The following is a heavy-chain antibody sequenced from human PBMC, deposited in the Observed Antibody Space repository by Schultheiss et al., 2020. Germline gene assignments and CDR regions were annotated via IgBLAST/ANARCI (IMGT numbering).Heavy chain of an antibody. V-gene: IGHV3-33*06. Sequence: GGSLRLSCAASGFTFSSYGMHWVRQAPGKGLEWVALIWHDGSYKYYADSVKGRFTISRDNSRTTLYLQMNSLRAEDTAVYYCAKDPQPFGTSSVVDFRGQGTLVTVSS. CDR2: IWHDGSYK. CDR3: AKDPQPFGTSSVVDF. J-gene: IGHJ4*02. CDR1: GFTFSSYG. D-gene: IGHD6-13*01.